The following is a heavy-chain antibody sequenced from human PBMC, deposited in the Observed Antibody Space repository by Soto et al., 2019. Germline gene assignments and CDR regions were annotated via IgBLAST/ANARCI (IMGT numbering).Heavy chain of an antibody. Sequence: ASVKVSCKASGYTFTTYGISWVRQAPGQGLEWMGWISAYTGNTDYAQKFQGRVTMATDTSTSTVYMDLRSLRSDDTAVYYCARALYSSGSEFDYWGQGTLVTVSS. CDR2: ISAYTGNT. D-gene: IGHD6-19*01. V-gene: IGHV1-18*01. J-gene: IGHJ4*02. CDR3: ARALYSSGSEFDY. CDR1: GYTFTTYG.